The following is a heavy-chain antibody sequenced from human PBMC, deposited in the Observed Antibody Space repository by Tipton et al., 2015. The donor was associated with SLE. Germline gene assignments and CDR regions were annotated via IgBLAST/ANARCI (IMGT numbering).Heavy chain of an antibody. J-gene: IGHJ5*02. CDR1: GGSFSGYY. Sequence: TLSLTCAVYGGSFSGYYWSWIRQPPGKGLEWIGEINHSGSTNYNPSLKSRVTMSVDTSKNQFSLKLSSVTAADTAVYYCARAVGWFDPWGQGTLVTVSS. D-gene: IGHD2-15*01. CDR3: ARAVGWFDP. CDR2: INHSGST. V-gene: IGHV4-34*01.